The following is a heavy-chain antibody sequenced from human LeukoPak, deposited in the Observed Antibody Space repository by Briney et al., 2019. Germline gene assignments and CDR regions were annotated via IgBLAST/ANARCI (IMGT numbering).Heavy chain of an antibody. D-gene: IGHD6-13*01. CDR3: STVGSSSDRYYYYYMDV. CDR1: GYSISSGYY. J-gene: IGHJ6*03. CDR2: IYHSGST. Sequence: SEALSLTCTVSGYSISSGYYWGWIRQPPGKGLEWIGSIYHSGSTYYNPSLKSRVTISVDTSKNQFSLKLSSVTAADTAVYYCSTVGSSSDRYYYYYMDVWGKGTTVTVSS. V-gene: IGHV4-38-2*02.